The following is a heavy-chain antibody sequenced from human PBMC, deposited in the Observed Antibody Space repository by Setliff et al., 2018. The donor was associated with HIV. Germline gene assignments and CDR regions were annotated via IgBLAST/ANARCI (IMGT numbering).Heavy chain of an antibody. CDR3: ARDVMEWFGNYFDN. CDR2: IHVSGTT. V-gene: IGHV4-61*09. D-gene: IGHD3-3*01. Sequence: SETLSLTCTVSGGSISSGSDYWSWIRQPAGKGLEWIGQIHVSGTTNYNPSLKSRVTLSIDTSKHQFSLQLTSVTAADTAVYFCARDVMEWFGNYFDNWGQGALVTVSS. J-gene: IGHJ4*02. CDR1: GGSISSGSDY.